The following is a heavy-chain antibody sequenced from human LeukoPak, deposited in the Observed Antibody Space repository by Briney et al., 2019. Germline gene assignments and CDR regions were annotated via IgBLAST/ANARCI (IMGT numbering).Heavy chain of an antibody. CDR1: GGSISSGDYY. CDR2: IYYSGST. CDR3: ARGGDYYDIDY. V-gene: IGHV4-30-4*08. Sequence: SQTLSLTCTVSGGSISSGDYYWSWIRQPPGKGLEWIGYIYYSGSTYYNPSLKSRVTVSVDTSKNQFSLKLSSVTAADTAVYYCARGGDYYDIDYWGQGTLVTVSS. J-gene: IGHJ4*02. D-gene: IGHD3-22*01.